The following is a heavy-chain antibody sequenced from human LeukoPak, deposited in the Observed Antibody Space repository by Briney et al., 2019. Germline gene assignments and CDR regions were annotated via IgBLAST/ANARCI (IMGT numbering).Heavy chain of an antibody. D-gene: IGHD3-10*01. V-gene: IGHV4-39*01. CDR1: GGSISSDNYY. CDR3: AKHYMGSSYNHGLDC. CDR2: IYYSGTT. Sequence: PSEALSLTCTVSGGSISSDNYYWGWIRQPPGKGLEWIGSIYYSGTTYYNPSLKSRVTISVDTSKNQFSLKLSSVTAADTALYYCAKHYMGSSYNHGLDCWGQGTLVTVSS. J-gene: IGHJ4*02.